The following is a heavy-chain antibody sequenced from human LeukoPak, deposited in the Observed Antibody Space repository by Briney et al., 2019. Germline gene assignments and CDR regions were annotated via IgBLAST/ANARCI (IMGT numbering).Heavy chain of an antibody. D-gene: IGHD3-22*01. V-gene: IGHV1-69*04. J-gene: IGHJ4*02. CDR1: GGTFNSYA. CDR2: IIPILAIA. CDR3: ARDPGYYDVSGYYHYYFDY. Sequence: SVKVSCKASGGTFNSYAISWVRQAPGQGLEWMGKIIPILAIANYTQKFQGRVTITADKSTSTAYMELSSLRSEDTAVYYCARDPGYYDVSGYYHYYFDYWGQGTLVTVSS.